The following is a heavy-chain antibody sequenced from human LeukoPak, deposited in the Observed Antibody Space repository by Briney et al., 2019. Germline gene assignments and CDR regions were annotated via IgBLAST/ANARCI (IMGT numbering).Heavy chain of an antibody. CDR3: AKDTFLEWLSHC. Sequence: GGSLRLSCAASGFTSSSYGMHWVRQAPGKGLEWVAFIRYDGSNKYYADSVKGRFTISRDNSKNTLYLQMNSLRAEDTAVYYCAKDTFLEWLSHCWGQGTLVTVSS. CDR1: GFTSSSYG. J-gene: IGHJ4*02. D-gene: IGHD3-3*02. V-gene: IGHV3-30*02. CDR2: IRYDGSNK.